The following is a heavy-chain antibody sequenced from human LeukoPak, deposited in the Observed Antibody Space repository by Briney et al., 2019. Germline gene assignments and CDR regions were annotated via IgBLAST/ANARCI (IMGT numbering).Heavy chain of an antibody. CDR2: IWYDGSNK. V-gene: IGHV3-33*01. J-gene: IGHJ4*02. D-gene: IGHD6-19*01. CDR3: ARDFGSGWYSAGDY. CDR1: GFTFSSYG. Sequence: GGSLRLSCAASGFTFSSYGMHWVRQAPGKGLEWVAVIWYDGSNKYYAGSVKGRFTISRDKSKNTLYLQMNSLRAEDTAVYYCARDFGSGWYSAGDYWGQGTLVTVSS.